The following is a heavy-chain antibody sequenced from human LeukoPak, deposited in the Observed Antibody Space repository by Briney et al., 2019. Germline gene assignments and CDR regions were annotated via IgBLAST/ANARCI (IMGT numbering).Heavy chain of an antibody. Sequence: SETLSLTCTVSGGSISSYYWSWIRQPPGKGLDWIGCIYYIGSTNYNPSLKSRVTISVDTSKNQFSLKLSSVTAADTAVYYCARHEELPPRSYYYYGMDVWGQGTTVTVSS. CDR3: ARHEELPPRSYYYYGMDV. D-gene: IGHD1-26*01. CDR1: GGSISSYY. J-gene: IGHJ6*02. V-gene: IGHV4-59*08. CDR2: IYYIGST.